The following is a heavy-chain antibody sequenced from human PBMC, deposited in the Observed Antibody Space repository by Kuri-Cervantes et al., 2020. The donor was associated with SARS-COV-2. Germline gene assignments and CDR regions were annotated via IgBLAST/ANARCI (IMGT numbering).Heavy chain of an antibody. J-gene: IGHJ5*02. CDR1: GFTFSSYA. V-gene: IGHV3-23*01. CDR3: ARAGYCSGGSCYGNWFDP. Sequence: GESLKISCTASGFTFSSYAMSWVRQAPGKGLEWVSAISGSGGSTYYADSVKGRFTISRDNAKNSLYLQMNSLRAEDTAVYYCARAGYCSGGSCYGNWFDPWGQGTLVTVSS. CDR2: ISGSGGST. D-gene: IGHD2-15*01.